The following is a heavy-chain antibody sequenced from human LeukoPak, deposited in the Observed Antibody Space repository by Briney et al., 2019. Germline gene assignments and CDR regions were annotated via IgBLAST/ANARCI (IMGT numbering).Heavy chain of an antibody. Sequence: GRSLRLSCAPSGFTFDDYAMHWVRQAPGKGLEWVSGISWNSGSIGYADSVKGRFTISRNNAKNSLCLQMNSLRAEDMALYYCAKGGYYDSSGYYYVFDYWGQGTLVTVSS. CDR3: AKGGYYDSSGYYYVFDY. CDR1: GFTFDDYA. J-gene: IGHJ4*02. CDR2: ISWNSGSI. V-gene: IGHV3-9*03. D-gene: IGHD3-22*01.